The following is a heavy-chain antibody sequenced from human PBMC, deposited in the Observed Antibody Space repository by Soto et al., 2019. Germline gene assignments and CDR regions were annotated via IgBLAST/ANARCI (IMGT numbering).Heavy chain of an antibody. D-gene: IGHD4-17*01. CDR1: GFTFSRYA. CDR3: ARRGYGDYGHGMDV. Sequence: PGGYLRLSCAASGFTFSRYAMSWVRQAPGKGLEWVSGISGSDGRTSYADSVKGRFTISRDNAKSTLYLQVSSPRVEDTAIYYCARRGYGDYGHGMDVWGQGTTVTVSS. CDR2: ISGSDGRT. J-gene: IGHJ6*02. V-gene: IGHV3-23*01.